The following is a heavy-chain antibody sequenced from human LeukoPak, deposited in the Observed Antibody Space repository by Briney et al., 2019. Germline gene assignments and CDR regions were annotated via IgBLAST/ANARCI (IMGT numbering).Heavy chain of an antibody. D-gene: IGHD3-22*01. CDR3: ARQTYYYDSSGYYYGRYFDY. CDR2: IYYSGST. Sequence: SETLSLTCTVSGGSISSSSYYWGWIRQPPRKGLEWIGSIYYSGSTYYNPSLKSRVTISVDTSKNQFSLKLSSVTAADTAVYYCARQTYYYDSSGYYYGRYFDYWGQGTLVTVSS. V-gene: IGHV4-39*01. J-gene: IGHJ4*02. CDR1: GGSISSSSYY.